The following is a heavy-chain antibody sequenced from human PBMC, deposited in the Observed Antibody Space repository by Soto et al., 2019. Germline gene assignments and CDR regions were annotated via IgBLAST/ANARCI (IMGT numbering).Heavy chain of an antibody. D-gene: IGHD2-15*01. CDR1: GYTFTGYY. CDR2: INPNSGGT. Sequence: ASVKVSCKASGYTFTGYYMHWVRQAPGQGLEWMGWINPNSGGTNYAQKFQGRVTMTRDTSISTAYMELSRLRSDDTAVYYCARAPYCSGGSCYFDYWGQGTLVTVSS. J-gene: IGHJ4*02. CDR3: ARAPYCSGGSCYFDY. V-gene: IGHV1-2*02.